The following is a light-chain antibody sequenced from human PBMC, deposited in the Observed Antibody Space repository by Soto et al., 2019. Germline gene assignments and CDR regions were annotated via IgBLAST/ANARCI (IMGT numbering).Light chain of an antibody. CDR2: GAS. V-gene: IGKV3-15*01. J-gene: IGKJ1*01. CDR1: QSVSNN. CDR3: QQYNNWWT. Sequence: EIVMTQSPATLSVSPGERATLSCRASQSVSNNLAWYQKKPGQAPRLLIYGASTRATGIPARISGSGSGTEFTLTISSLQSEDFAFYYCQQYNNWWTFGQGTRVEIK.